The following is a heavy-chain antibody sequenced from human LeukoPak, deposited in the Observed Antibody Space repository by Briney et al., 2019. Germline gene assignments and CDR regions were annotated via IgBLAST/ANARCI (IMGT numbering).Heavy chain of an antibody. D-gene: IGHD3-22*01. CDR3: ARDLGRYDSNQGPLDAFDI. Sequence: GGSLRLSCAASGFTFSSYVISWVRQAPGRGLEWVSVIYTGGSTYYADSVKGRFTISRDNSKNTLYLQMNSLRAEDTAVYYCARDLGRYDSNQGPLDAFDIWGQGTMVTVSS. CDR1: GFTFSSYV. CDR2: IYTGGST. V-gene: IGHV3-53*01. J-gene: IGHJ3*02.